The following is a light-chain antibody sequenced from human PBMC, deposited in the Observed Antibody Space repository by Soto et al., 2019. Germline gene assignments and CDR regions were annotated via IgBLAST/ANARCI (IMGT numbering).Light chain of an antibody. V-gene: IGKV1-33*01. J-gene: IGKJ3*01. Sequence: DIQMTQSPSSLSASVGDRVTITCQASQDISNDLNWYQQKPGKAPKLLIYDASNLETGVPSRFSGSGAGTDFTVTISSLQPEDIATYSCQQYDNHPLTFGPGTTVDIK. CDR1: QDISND. CDR2: DAS. CDR3: QQYDNHPLT.